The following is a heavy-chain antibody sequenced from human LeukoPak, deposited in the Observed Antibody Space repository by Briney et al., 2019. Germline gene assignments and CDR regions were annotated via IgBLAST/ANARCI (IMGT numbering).Heavy chain of an antibody. CDR3: ARGDGDYGWFDP. J-gene: IGHJ5*02. D-gene: IGHD4-17*01. CDR2: IYYTGST. Sequence: SETLSLTCTVSGGSISSYYWSWIRQPPGKGLEWIGYIYYTGSTNYNPSLKSRVTISVDTSKNHFSLKLSSVTAADTAVYYCARGDGDYGWFDPWGQGTLVTVSS. V-gene: IGHV4-59*01. CDR1: GGSISSYY.